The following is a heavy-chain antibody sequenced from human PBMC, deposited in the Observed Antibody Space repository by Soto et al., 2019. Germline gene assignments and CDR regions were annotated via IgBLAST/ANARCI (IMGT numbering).Heavy chain of an antibody. Sequence: SGPTLVNPTQTLTLTCTFSGFSLSTSGVGVGWIRQPPGKALEWLALIYWNDDKRYSPSLKSRLTITKDTSKNQVVLTMTNMDPVDTATYYCAHFYSNYWHQLVPAAGLYGMDFWGQGTTVTVSS. J-gene: IGHJ6*02. CDR2: IYWNDDK. CDR3: AHFYSNYWHQLVPAAGLYGMDF. V-gene: IGHV2-5*01. D-gene: IGHD4-4*01. CDR1: GFSLSTSGVG.